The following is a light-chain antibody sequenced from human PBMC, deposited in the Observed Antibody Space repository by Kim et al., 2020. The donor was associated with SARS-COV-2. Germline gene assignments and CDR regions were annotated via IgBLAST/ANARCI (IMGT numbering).Light chain of an antibody. J-gene: IGLJ1*01. CDR3: SSYTTKSTYV. CDR2: DVS. CDR1: SSDIGGYKY. V-gene: IGLV2-14*03. Sequence: QSALTQPASVSGSPGQSITISCTGTSSDIGGYKYVSWYQQHPGKAPKILLYDVSNRPSGVSIRFSGSKSGNTASLTISGLQAEDEADYYCSSYTTKSTYVFGTGTKVTVL.